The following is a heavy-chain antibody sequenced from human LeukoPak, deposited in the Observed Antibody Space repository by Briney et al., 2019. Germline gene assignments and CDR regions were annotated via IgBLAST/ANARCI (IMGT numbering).Heavy chain of an antibody. CDR2: INSNSGGT. CDR3: ARDLSSTPNWESDY. D-gene: IGHD1-26*01. CDR1: GYSFVGYF. Sequence: GASVKVSCKTSGYSFVGYFIHWVRQAPGQGLQWMGRINSNSGGTEYEPSFQGRVTMTRDTSISTAYVEVSTLISDDTAVYYCARDLSSTPNWESDYWGQGTQVTVSS. J-gene: IGHJ4*02. V-gene: IGHV1-2*06.